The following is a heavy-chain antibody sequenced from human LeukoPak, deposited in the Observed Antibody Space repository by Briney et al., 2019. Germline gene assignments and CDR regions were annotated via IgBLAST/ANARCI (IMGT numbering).Heavy chain of an antibody. CDR1: GGSFSGYY. D-gene: IGHD2-2*01. Sequence: SETLSLTCAVYGGSFSGYYWSWIRQPPGKGLEWIGEINHSGSTNYNPSLKSRVTISVDTSKNQFSLKLSSVTAADTAVYYCARRYCSSTSCYASQYYYYYYYMDIWGKGTTVTVSS. V-gene: IGHV4-34*01. CDR2: INHSGST. CDR3: ARRYCSSTSCYASQYYYYYYYMDI. J-gene: IGHJ6*03.